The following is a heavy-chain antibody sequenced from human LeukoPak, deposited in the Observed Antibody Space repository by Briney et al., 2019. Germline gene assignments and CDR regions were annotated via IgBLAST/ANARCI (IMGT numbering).Heavy chain of an antibody. CDR2: IYHIGTT. D-gene: IGHD4-17*01. J-gene: IGHJ5*02. V-gene: IGHV4-59*11. CDR3: ARDLGPTVTQRGWFDP. CDR1: GASISPHY. Sequence: SETLSLTCNVSGASISPHYWSWIRQPPGKRLEWIGYIYHIGTTKYSPSLKSRFTIAVDTSKNRFSLNLSSVTAADTAVYYCARDLGPTVTQRGWFDPWGQGILVTVSS.